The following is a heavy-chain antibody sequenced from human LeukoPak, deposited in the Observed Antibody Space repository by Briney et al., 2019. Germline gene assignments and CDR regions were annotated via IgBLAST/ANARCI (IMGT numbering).Heavy chain of an antibody. CDR2: ISYDGSNK. V-gene: IGHV3-30*19. CDR3: AKDGFLSSSWNRNFDY. J-gene: IGHJ4*02. Sequence: PGGSLRLSCAASGFTFSSYGMHWVRQAPGKGLEWVAVISYDGSNKYYADSVKGRFTISRDNSKNTLYLQMNSLRAEDSAVYYCAKDGFLSSSWNRNFDYWGQGTLVTVSS. D-gene: IGHD6-13*01. CDR1: GFTFSSYG.